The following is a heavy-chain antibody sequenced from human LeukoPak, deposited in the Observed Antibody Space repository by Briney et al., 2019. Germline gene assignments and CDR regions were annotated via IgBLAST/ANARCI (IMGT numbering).Heavy chain of an antibody. J-gene: IGHJ4*02. V-gene: IGHV3-21*01. Sequence: GGSLRLSCAASGFNFRSFGMNWVRQAPGKGLEWVSSISSSSSYIYYADSVKGRFTISRDNAKNSLYLQMNSLRAEDTAVYYCAREAYYDSSGSDYWGQGTLVTVSS. CDR3: AREAYYDSSGSDY. CDR1: GFNFRSFG. D-gene: IGHD3-22*01. CDR2: ISSSSSYI.